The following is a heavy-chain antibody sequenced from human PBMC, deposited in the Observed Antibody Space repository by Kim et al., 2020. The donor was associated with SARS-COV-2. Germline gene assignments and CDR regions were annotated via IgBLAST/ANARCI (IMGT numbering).Heavy chain of an antibody. D-gene: IGHD4-17*01. J-gene: IGHJ5*02. Sequence: ASVKVSCKASGYTFTSYYMHWVRQAPGQGLEWMGIINPSGGSTSYAQKFQGRVTMTRDTSTSTDYMELSGLRSEDTAVYYCARAHTVTTKYNWFDPWGQGTLVTVSS. V-gene: IGHV1-46*01. CDR2: INPSGGST. CDR1: GYTFTSYY. CDR3: ARAHTVTTKYNWFDP.